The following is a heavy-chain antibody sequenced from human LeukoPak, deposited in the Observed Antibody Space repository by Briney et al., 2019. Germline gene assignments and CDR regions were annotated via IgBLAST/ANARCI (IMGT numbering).Heavy chain of an antibody. CDR2: ISGSGGST. J-gene: IGHJ4*02. V-gene: IGHV3-23*01. CDR1: GFTLSSNA. D-gene: IGHD3-16*01. CDR3: AKDTGGTYY. Sequence: GGSLRLSCVASGFTLSSNAMSWVRQAPGKGLEWVSGISGSGGSTYYADPVKGRFTISRDNSKNTLYLQMNSLRAEDTAVYYCAKDTGGTYYWGQGTLVTVSS.